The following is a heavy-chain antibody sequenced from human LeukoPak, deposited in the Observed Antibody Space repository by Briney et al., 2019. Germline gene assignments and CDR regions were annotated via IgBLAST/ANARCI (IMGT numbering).Heavy chain of an antibody. V-gene: IGHV3-23*01. D-gene: IGHD7-27*01. CDR2: ISGSGGST. Sequence: GGSLRLSCAASGFTFSTYAMNWVRQAPGKGLEWVSAISGSGGSTYCADSVKGRFTISRDNSKNTLYLQMNSLRADDTAVYYCAKDDVPSNWGTLGLFDYWGQGTLVTVSS. CDR1: GFTFSTYA. J-gene: IGHJ4*02. CDR3: AKDDVPSNWGTLGLFDY.